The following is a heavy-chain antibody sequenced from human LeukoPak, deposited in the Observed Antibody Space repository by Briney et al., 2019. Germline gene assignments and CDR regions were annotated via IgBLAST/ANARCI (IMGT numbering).Heavy chain of an antibody. CDR2: FYSGGNT. Sequence: GGSLRLSCAASGFSVSNTYMSWVRQAPGKGLEGVSIFYSGGNTYYADSVKGRFTISRDNSKNTLYLQMNRLRPEDTAVYYCARGTVTAPDYWGQGTLVTVSS. CDR1: GFSVSNTY. D-gene: IGHD2-21*02. J-gene: IGHJ4*02. CDR3: ARGTVTAPDY. V-gene: IGHV3-53*01.